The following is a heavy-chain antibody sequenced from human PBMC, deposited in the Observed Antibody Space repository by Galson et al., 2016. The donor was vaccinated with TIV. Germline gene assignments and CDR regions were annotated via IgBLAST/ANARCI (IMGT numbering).Heavy chain of an antibody. D-gene: IGHD3-3*01. CDR1: GYKFSTYW. J-gene: IGHJ6*02. CDR2: IYPGDSDT. V-gene: IGHV5-51*01. Sequence: QSGAEVKKPGESLKIACKTSGYKFSTYWMSWVRQMPGKGPEWVGHIYPGDSDTRYSPSFQGHVTISADQSIDTAYLQWGSLKASDSAIYYCARHGYDFWNGQDYFFYGMDVWGQGTTVIVSS. CDR3: ARHGYDFWNGQDYFFYGMDV.